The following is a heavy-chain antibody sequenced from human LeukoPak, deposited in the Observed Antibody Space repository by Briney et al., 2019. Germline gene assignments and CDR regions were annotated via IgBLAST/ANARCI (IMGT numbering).Heavy chain of an antibody. D-gene: IGHD4-11*01. CDR3: ARDRLGKYSRDFDY. J-gene: IGHJ4*02. Sequence: ASVKVSCKASGYTFTNYGFTWVRQAPGQGLEWMGWINPNSGGTNYAQKFQGRVTMTRDTSISTAYMELSRLRSDDTAVYYCARDRLGKYSRDFDYWGQGTLVTVSS. V-gene: IGHV1-2*02. CDR1: GYTFTNYG. CDR2: INPNSGGT.